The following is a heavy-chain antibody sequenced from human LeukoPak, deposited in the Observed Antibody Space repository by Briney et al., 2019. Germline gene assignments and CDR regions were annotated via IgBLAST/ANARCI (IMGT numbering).Heavy chain of an antibody. CDR2: IIPIFGTA. Sequence: GASVKVSCKASGGTFSSYAISWVRQAPGQGLEWMGGIIPIFGTANYAQKFQGRVTITADESTSTAYMELSSLRSEDTAVYYCARAERYFDWSPYYFDYWGQGTLVTVSS. CDR1: GGTFSSYA. V-gene: IGHV1-69*01. CDR3: ARAERYFDWSPYYFDY. J-gene: IGHJ4*02. D-gene: IGHD3-9*01.